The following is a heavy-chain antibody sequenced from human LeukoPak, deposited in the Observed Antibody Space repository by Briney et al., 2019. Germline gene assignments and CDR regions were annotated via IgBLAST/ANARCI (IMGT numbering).Heavy chain of an antibody. D-gene: IGHD3-16*01. V-gene: IGHV4-59*12. CDR3: ALSGYYYYGMDV. CDR1: GGSINAYY. Sequence: SETLSLTCTVSGGSINAYYWSWIRQPPGKGLEWIGYVYHSGSTNYNPSLKSRVTISVDKSKNQFSLKLSSVTAADTAVYYCALSGYYYYGMDVWGQGTTVTVSS. J-gene: IGHJ6*02. CDR2: VYHSGST.